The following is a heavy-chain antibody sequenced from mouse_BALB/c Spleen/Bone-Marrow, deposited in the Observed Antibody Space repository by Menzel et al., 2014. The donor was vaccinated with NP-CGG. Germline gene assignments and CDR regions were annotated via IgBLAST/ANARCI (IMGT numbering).Heavy chain of an antibody. Sequence: EVQLQESGPGLVKPSQSLSLTCSVTGYSIXSGYYCNWIRQFPGNKLEWMGYISYDGSNNYNPSLKNRISITRDTSKNQFFLKLNSVTTEDTATYYCARVYDYDEYFDVWGAGTTVTVSS. CDR3: ARVYDYDEYFDV. CDR1: GYSIXSGYY. J-gene: IGHJ1*01. V-gene: IGHV3-6*02. D-gene: IGHD2-4*01. CDR2: ISYDGSN.